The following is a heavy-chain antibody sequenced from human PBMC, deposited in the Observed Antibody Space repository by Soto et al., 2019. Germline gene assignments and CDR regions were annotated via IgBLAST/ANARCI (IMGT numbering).Heavy chain of an antibody. CDR3: ARDRTITIYLSPFDY. V-gene: IGHV1-18*01. Sequence: ASVKVSCKASGYTFTSYGISWVRQAPGQGLEWMGWISAYNGNTNYAQKLQGRVTMTTDTSTSTAYMELRSLRSGDTAVYYCARDRTITIYLSPFDYWGQGTLVTVSS. CDR2: ISAYNGNT. CDR1: GYTFTSYG. J-gene: IGHJ4*02. D-gene: IGHD3-9*01.